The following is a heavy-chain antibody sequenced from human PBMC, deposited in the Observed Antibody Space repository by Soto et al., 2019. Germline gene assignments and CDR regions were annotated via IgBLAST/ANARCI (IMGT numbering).Heavy chain of an antibody. J-gene: IGHJ6*02. CDR2: INHSGST. CDR3: ARGHSGWYHYYYGMDV. CDR1: GGSFSGYY. V-gene: IGHV4-34*01. Sequence: SETVALTCAVYGGSFSGYYRSWIRQPPGMGLEWIGEINHSGSTNYNPSLKSRVTISVDTSKNQFSLKLSSVTAADTAVYYCARGHSGWYHYYYGMDVWDQGTTVTVSS. D-gene: IGHD6-19*01.